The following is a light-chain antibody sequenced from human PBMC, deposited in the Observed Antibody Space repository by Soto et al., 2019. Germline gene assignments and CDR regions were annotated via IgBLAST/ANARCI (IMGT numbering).Light chain of an antibody. CDR2: EVN. Sequence: QSALTQPASVSGSPGQSITFSCTGTSSDVGGYNYVSWYQQHPGKAPKLMIYEVNNRPSGVSNRFSGSKSGNTASLTISGLQVEDEAEYYCSSYTTSGTLVFGGGTKVTVL. J-gene: IGLJ2*01. CDR3: SSYTTSGTLV. V-gene: IGLV2-14*01. CDR1: SSDVGGYNY.